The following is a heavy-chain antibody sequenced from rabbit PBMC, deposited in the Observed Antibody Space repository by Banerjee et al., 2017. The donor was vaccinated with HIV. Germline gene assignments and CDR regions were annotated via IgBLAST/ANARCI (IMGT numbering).Heavy chain of an antibody. CDR2: IYTTSGST. D-gene: IGHD4-1*01. CDR3: ARPKSNGWGSFNL. V-gene: IGHV1S43*01. J-gene: IGHJ4*01. CDR1: GIDFSSYYY. Sequence: QQQLEESGGGLVKPGGTLTLTCKASGIDFSSYYYMCWVRQAPGKGLELIACIYTTSGSTYYASWVNGRFTISSHNAQNTLYLQLNSLTAADTATYFCARPKSNGWGSFNLWGPGTLVTVS.